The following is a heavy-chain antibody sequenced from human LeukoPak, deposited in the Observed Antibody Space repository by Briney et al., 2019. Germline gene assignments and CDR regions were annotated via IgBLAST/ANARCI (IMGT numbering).Heavy chain of an antibody. CDR3: ARDQGPSGYDLPAGYFDY. CDR2: IYYSGST. CDR1: GGSISSYY. V-gene: IGHV4-59*01. Sequence: SETLSLTCTVSGGSISSYYWSWIRQPPGKGLECIGYIYYSGSTNYNPSLKSRVTISVDTSKNQFSLKLSSVTAADTAVYYCARDQGPSGYDLPAGYFDYWGQGTLVTVSS. J-gene: IGHJ4*02. D-gene: IGHD5-12*01.